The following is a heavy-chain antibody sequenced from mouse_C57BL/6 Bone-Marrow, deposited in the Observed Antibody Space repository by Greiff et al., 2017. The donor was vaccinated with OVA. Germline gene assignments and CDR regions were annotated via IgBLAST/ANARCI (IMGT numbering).Heavy chain of an antibody. CDR2: IYPGSGNT. Sequence: VKLVESGAELVRPGASVKLSCKASGYTFTDYYINWVKQRPGQGLEWIARIYPGSGNTYYNEKFKGKATLTAEKSSSTAYMQLSSLTSEDSAVYFCARAVVVYFDYWGQGTTLTVSS. V-gene: IGHV1-76*01. CDR1: GYTFTDYY. CDR3: ARAVVVYFDY. D-gene: IGHD1-1*01. J-gene: IGHJ2*01.